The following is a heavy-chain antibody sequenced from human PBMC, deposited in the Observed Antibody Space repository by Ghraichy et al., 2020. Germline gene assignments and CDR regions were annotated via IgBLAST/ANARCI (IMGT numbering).Heavy chain of an antibody. V-gene: IGHV3-74*01. CDR2: INTDGSGT. J-gene: IGHJ4*02. D-gene: IGHD3-22*01. Sequence: GGSLRLSCAASGFTFSTYWMHWVRQAPGKGLVWVSRINTDGSGTSYADSVKGRFAISRDNAKNTLYLQMNSLGADDTAVYYCASGGDSSYWGQGTLVIVSS. CDR3: ASGGDSSY. CDR1: GFTFSTYW.